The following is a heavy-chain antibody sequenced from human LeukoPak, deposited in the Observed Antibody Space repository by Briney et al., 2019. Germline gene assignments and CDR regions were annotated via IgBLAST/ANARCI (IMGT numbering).Heavy chain of an antibody. CDR2: IIPIFGTA. D-gene: IGHD3-3*01. J-gene: IGHJ3*02. CDR1: GGTFSSYA. CDR3: ARGGGGYYDFWSGSKDDAFDI. V-gene: IGHV1-69*05. Sequence: ASVKVSCKASGGTFSSYAISWVRQAPGQGLEWMGGIIPIFGTANYAQKFQGRVTITTDESTSTAYMELSSLRSEDTAVYYCARGGGGYYDFWSGSKDDAFDIWGQGTMVTVSS.